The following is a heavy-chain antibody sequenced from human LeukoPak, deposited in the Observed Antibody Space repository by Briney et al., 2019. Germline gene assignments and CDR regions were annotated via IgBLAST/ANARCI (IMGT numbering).Heavy chain of an antibody. CDR1: GYTFTSYA. CDR2: INAGNGNT. Sequence: ASVKVSCKASGYTFTSYAMHWVRQAPGQRLEWMGWINAGNGNTKYSQKFQGRVTITRDTSASTAYMELSSLRSEDTAVYYCARDRGIVLTNWFDPWGQGTLVTVSS. D-gene: IGHD2-8*01. J-gene: IGHJ5*02. CDR3: ARDRGIVLTNWFDP. V-gene: IGHV1-3*01.